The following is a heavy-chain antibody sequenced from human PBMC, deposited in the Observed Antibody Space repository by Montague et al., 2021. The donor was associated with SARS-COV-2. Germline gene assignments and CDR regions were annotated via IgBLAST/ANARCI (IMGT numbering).Heavy chain of an antibody. CDR1: GFTFSSYW. V-gene: IGHV3-7*03. D-gene: IGHD3-10*01. Sequence: SLRLSCPASGFTFSSYWMRWVRPAPGKGLEWVANIKQDGSEKYYVDSVKGRFTISRDNAKNSLYLQMNSLRAEDTAVYYCARVRIKYGPYNWFDPWGQGTLVTVSS. CDR3: ARVRIKYGPYNWFDP. CDR2: IKQDGSEK. J-gene: IGHJ5*02.